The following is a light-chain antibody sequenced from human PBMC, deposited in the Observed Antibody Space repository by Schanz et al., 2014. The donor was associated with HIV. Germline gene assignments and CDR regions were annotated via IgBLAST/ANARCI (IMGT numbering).Light chain of an antibody. V-gene: IGLV2-14*02. Sequence: QSALTQPPSVSGSPGQSITISCTGTTSDVGSYNLVSWYQQHPGKAPKLMIYDVSNRPSGVSNRFSGSKSGNTASLTISGLQAEDEADYYCSSYTSSSTVVFGGGTKVTVL. CDR2: DVS. CDR1: TSDVGSYNL. J-gene: IGLJ2*01. CDR3: SSYTSSSTVV.